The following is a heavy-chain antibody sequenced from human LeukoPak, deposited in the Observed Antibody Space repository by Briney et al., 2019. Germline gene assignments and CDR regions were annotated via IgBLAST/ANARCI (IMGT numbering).Heavy chain of an antibody. D-gene: IGHD2-15*01. CDR3: ARRVDATRWFDP. J-gene: IGHJ5*02. Sequence: GGSLRLSCAASGFTFSNYFMHWVRQAPGKGLVWVSRINSDGTTSMYADSVKGRFTISRDNAKNTLYLQMNSLRDEDTAVYYCARRVDATRWFDPWGQGTLVAVSS. V-gene: IGHV3-74*03. CDR2: INSDGTTS. CDR1: GFTFSNYF.